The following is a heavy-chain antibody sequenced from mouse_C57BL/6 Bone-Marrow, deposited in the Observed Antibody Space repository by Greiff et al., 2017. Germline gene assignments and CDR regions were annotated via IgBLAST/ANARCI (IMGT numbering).Heavy chain of an antibody. Sequence: EVQLVESGPGHVKPSQSLSLTCSVTGYSITSGYYWNWIRQFPGNKLEWMGYISYDGSNNYNPSLKNRISIPRDTSKNQFFLKLNSVTTEETATYYCAREGNYGPAWFAYWGQGTLVTVSA. D-gene: IGHD2-1*01. J-gene: IGHJ3*01. CDR1: GYSITSGYY. CDR2: ISYDGSN. V-gene: IGHV3-6*01. CDR3: AREGNYGPAWFAY.